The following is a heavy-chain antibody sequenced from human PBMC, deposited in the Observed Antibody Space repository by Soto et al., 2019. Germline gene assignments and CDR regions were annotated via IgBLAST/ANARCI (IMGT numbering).Heavy chain of an antibody. CDR3: ARHYDYYYGMDV. CDR1: GYSFTSYW. CDR2: IDPSDSYT. J-gene: IGHJ6*02. Sequence: GESLKISCQGSGYSFTSYWISWVRQMPGKGLEWMGRIDPSDSYTNYSPSFQGHVTISADKSISTAYLQWSSLKASDTAMYYCARHYDYYYGMDVWGQGTTVTVSS. V-gene: IGHV5-10-1*01.